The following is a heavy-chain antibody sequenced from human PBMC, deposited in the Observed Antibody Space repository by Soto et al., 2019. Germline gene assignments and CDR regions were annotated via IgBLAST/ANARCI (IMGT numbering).Heavy chain of an antibody. J-gene: IGHJ6*02. CDR3: ARSRGYSNYYYYGMDV. D-gene: IGHD1-1*01. CDR2: ISNNGRNK. V-gene: IGHV3-30*03. CDR1: GFTFSSYS. Sequence: GGSLRLSCAASGFTFSSYSMNWVRQAPGKGLEWVAFISNNGRNKYYADSVKGRFTISRDNSKNTLYLQTNSVRADDTAVYYCARSRGYSNYYYYGMDVWGQGTTVTVSS.